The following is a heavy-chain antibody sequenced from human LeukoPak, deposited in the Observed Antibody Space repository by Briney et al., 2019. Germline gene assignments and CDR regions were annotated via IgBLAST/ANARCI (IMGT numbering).Heavy chain of an antibody. J-gene: IGHJ6*03. CDR2: MNPNSGDT. CDR3: ARGQGGTATLGYYYYMDV. Sequence: ASVKVSCKASGYTFTSYDINWVRQATGQGLEWMGWMNPNSGDTGYAQKFQGRVTMTRSTSISTAYMELSSLRSEDTAVYYCARGQGGTATLGYYYYMDVWGKGTTVTVSS. V-gene: IGHV1-8*01. D-gene: IGHD5-18*01. CDR1: GYTFTSYD.